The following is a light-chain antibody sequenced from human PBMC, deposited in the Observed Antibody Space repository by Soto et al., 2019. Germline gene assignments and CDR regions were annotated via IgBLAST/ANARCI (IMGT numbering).Light chain of an antibody. J-gene: IGKJ1*01. Sequence: DIVMTQSPLSLPVTPGEPASISCRSSQSLLHSNGYNYLDWYLQKPGQSPQLLIYLGSNRASGVPDRFSGSGSGTDFTLKICRLEAKDVGVYYCMQALITPPWTFGQGTKVEIK. V-gene: IGKV2-28*01. CDR3: MQALITPPWT. CDR2: LGS. CDR1: QSLLHSNGYNY.